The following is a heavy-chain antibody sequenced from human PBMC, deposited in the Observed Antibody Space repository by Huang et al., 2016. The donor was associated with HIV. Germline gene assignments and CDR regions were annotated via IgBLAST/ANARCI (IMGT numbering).Heavy chain of an antibody. CDR2: INHGGIT. CDR3: ARGGPRITVTGPLDS. Sequence: QVQIDQWGAGLLKPSETLSLTCAVYGGSFSGYNWNWIRQPPGKGLEWIGKINHGGITNHNPSLKGRVTLLVDVSKKQFSLQLRSVTAADTAIYYCARGGPRITVTGPLDSWGPGALVSVSS. D-gene: IGHD6-19*01. J-gene: IGHJ4*02. V-gene: IGHV4-34*01. CDR1: GGSFSGYN.